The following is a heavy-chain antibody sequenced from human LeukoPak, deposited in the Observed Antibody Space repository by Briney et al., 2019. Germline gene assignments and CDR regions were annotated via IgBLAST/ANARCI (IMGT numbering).Heavy chain of an antibody. CDR3: ARRGRPYYYDSSGYYFDY. V-gene: IGHV4-39*07. J-gene: IGHJ4*02. D-gene: IGHD3-22*01. CDR1: GGSISSSSYY. CDR2: IYYSGST. Sequence: SETLSLTCTVSGGSISSSSYYWGWIRQPPGKGLEWIGSIYYSGSTYYNPSLKSRVTISVDTSKNQFSLRLSSVTAADTAVYYCARRGRPYYYDSSGYYFDYWGQGTLVTVSS.